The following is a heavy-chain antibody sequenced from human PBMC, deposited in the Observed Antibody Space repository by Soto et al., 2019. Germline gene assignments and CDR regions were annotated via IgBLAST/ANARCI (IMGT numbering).Heavy chain of an antibody. Sequence: GGSLRLSCAASGFTFSSYWMSWVRQAPGKGLEWVANIKEDGSEKYYVDSVKGRFTISRDNAKNSLYLQMNSLRAEDTAMYYCATSGYTDSWYSFDYWGQGTLVTVSS. D-gene: IGHD6-13*01. CDR1: GFTFSSYW. V-gene: IGHV3-7*03. CDR2: IKEDGSEK. CDR3: ATSGYTDSWYSFDY. J-gene: IGHJ4*02.